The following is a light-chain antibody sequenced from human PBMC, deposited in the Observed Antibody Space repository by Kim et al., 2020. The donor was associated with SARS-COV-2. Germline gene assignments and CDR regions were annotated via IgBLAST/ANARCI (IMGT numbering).Light chain of an antibody. CDR1: KSIDSSF. CDR2: DSS. V-gene: IGKV3-20*01. Sequence: VLTQSPDTLSLSPGDRATLSCRASKSIDSSFLAWYQQKPGQAPTLLIYDSSTTATGIPDRFTGSGSETDFTLTISRLEPEDFALYFCQYFGGSSYTFGQGTKLEI. J-gene: IGKJ2*01. CDR3: QYFGGSSYT.